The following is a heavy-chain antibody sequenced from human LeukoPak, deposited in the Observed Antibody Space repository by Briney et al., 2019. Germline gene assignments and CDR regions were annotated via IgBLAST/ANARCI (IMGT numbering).Heavy chain of an antibody. Sequence: PGGSLRLSCAASGFTISSYDMSWVRQAPGKGLEWVSDISGSGGSKYYADSVKGRFTISRDNSKNTLYLQMNSLRAEDTAVYYCAKDPGVTMIAVVIRAFVIWGEGTMVTVSS. V-gene: IGHV3-23*01. J-gene: IGHJ3*02. CDR1: GFTISSYD. D-gene: IGHD3-22*01. CDR3: AKDPGVTMIAVVIRAFVI. CDR2: ISGSGGSK.